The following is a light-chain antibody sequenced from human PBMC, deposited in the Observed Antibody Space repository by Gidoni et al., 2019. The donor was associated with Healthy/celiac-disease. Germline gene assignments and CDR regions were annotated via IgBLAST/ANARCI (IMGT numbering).Light chain of an antibody. CDR3: QQRSNWGYT. V-gene: IGKV3-11*01. CDR1: QSVSSY. CDR2: DAS. J-gene: IGKJ2*01. Sequence: EIVLPQSPATLSLSPGERATLSCRASQSVSSYLAWYQQKPGQAPRLLIYDASNRATGIPARFSGSGSGTDFTLTISSLEPEDFAVYYCQQRSNWGYTFGQGTKLEIK.